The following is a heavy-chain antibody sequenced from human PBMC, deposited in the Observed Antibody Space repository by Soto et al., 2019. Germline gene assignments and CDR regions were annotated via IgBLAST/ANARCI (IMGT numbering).Heavy chain of an antibody. V-gene: IGHV1-2*02. D-gene: IGHD4-17*01. CDR1: GYTFTGYY. J-gene: IGHJ3*02. Sequence: ASVKVSCKASGYTFTGYYMHWVRQAPGQGLEWMGWINPNSGNTNYAQKFQGRVTMTRDTSTSTAYMELSSLRSEDTAVYYCARDPGGDYAFDIWGQGTMVTVSS. CDR2: INPNSGNT. CDR3: ARDPGGDYAFDI.